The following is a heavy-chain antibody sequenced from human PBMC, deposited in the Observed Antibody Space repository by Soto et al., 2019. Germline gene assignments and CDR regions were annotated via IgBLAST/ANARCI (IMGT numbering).Heavy chain of an antibody. J-gene: IGHJ5*02. V-gene: IGHV3-23*01. D-gene: IGHD3-10*01. CDR1: GLNFRNYG. CDR2: ITNGGGTT. CDR3: VNLNFTARTGGSGNYVGFDP. Sequence: EVQLLESGGGLVQPGGSLRLSCAVSGLNFRNYGMSWVRQAPGKGLEWVSVITNGGGTTYYADPVKGRFTISRDNFRSPVELPMNTLGAEDTALYYCVNLNFTARTGGSGNYVGFDPWGQGTQVTVSS.